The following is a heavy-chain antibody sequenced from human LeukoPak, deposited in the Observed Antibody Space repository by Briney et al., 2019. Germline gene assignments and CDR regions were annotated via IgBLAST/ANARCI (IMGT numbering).Heavy chain of an antibody. V-gene: IGHV4-39*01. J-gene: IGHJ4*02. CDR3: ARLAPSNYHGGSGYLDY. CDR1: GGSISGSSYY. D-gene: IGHD3-22*01. Sequence: PSETLSLTCTVSGGSISGSSYYWGWIRQPPGKGLEWIGSIYYSGSTYYNPSLKSRVTISVDTSKNQFSLKLNSVTAADTAVYYCARLAPSNYHGGSGYLDYWGQGTLVTVSS. CDR2: IYYSGST.